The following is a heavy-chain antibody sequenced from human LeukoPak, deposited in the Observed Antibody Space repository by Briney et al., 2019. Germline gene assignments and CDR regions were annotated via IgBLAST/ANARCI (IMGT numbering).Heavy chain of an antibody. CDR3: ARDRAEDDSSGYIHRDFDF. D-gene: IGHD3-22*01. J-gene: IGHJ4*02. Sequence: GGSLRLSCAASGFAFSSYAMSWVRQAPGKGLEWVSSISSSSSYIYYADSVKGRFTISRDNAKKSLYLQMNSLRAEDTAVYYCARDRAEDDSSGYIHRDFDFWGQGTLVIVSS. CDR2: ISSSSSYI. V-gene: IGHV3-21*01. CDR1: GFAFSSYA.